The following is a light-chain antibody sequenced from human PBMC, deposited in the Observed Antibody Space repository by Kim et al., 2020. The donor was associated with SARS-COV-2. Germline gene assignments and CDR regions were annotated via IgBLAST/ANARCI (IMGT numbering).Light chain of an antibody. Sequence: ASVGDRVTISCRECREICKWLGLYQQTPGKAPKLQIYGGSSLQSGVPSTFSGGESGTYFTLTISSLQPEDFATYYCQQANTLPLAFGGGTKVDIK. CDR3: QQANTLPLA. CDR1: REICKW. V-gene: IGKV1-12*01. J-gene: IGKJ4*01. CDR2: GGS.